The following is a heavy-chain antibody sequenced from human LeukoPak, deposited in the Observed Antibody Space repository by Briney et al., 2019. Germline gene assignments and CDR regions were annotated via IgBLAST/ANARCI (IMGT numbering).Heavy chain of an antibody. D-gene: IGHD1-26*01. Sequence: RPGGSLRLSCAASGFTFSSYAMSWVRQAPGKGLEWVSAISGSGGSTYYADPVKGRFTISRDNSKNTLYLQMNSLRAEDTAEYYCAKSLLTTASGTGRAFDIWGQGTMVTVSS. CDR2: ISGSGGST. J-gene: IGHJ3*02. CDR3: AKSLLTTASGTGRAFDI. CDR1: GFTFSSYA. V-gene: IGHV3-23*01.